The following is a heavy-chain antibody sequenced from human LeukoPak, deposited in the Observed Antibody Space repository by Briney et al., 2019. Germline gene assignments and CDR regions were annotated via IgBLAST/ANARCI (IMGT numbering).Heavy chain of an antibody. Sequence: SETLSLTCTVSGYSINSGYYWGWIRQPPGKGLEWIGSIFRSGSTYYKPSLKSRITISVDTSKNHFSLNLSSVTAADTAVYFCARGMATPLHYLDYWGQGTLVTVSS. V-gene: IGHV4-38-2*02. CDR2: IFRSGST. CDR1: GYSINSGYY. D-gene: IGHD5-24*01. CDR3: ARGMATPLHYLDY. J-gene: IGHJ4*02.